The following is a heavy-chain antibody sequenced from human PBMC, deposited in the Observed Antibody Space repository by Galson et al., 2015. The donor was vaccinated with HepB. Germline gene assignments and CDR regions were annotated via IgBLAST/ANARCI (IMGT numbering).Heavy chain of an antibody. CDR1: GFAFSDYY. CDR3: ARDADNNFPSPGYGMDV. Sequence: SLRLSCAASGFAFSDYYMSWVRQAPGKGLEWISYISSNSRYTKYADFVKGRFTIPRDNAKKLLYLQMNSLRAEDTAVYYCARDADNNFPSPGYGMDVWGQGTTLTVSS. D-gene: IGHD1-1*01. CDR2: ISSNSRYT. J-gene: IGHJ6*02. V-gene: IGHV3-11*05.